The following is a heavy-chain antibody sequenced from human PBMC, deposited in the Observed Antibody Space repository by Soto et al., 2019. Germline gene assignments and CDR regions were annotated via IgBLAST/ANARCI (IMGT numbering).Heavy chain of an antibody. CDR2: IIPILGIA. D-gene: IGHD1-1*01. CDR3: ARVPGYPDRPNDAFAF. CDR1: GGTSSSYT. V-gene: IGHV1-69*02. Sequence: ASVKVSCKASGGTSSSYTISWGRQAPGQGLEWMGRIIPILGIANYAQKFQGRVTITADKSTSTAYMELGSLRSEDTAVYYCARVPGYPDRPNDAFAFWGQGTIVTVSS. J-gene: IGHJ3*01.